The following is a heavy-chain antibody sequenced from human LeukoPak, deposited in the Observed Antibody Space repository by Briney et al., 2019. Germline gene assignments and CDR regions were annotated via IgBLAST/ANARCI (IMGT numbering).Heavy chain of an antibody. Sequence: SETLSLTCAVYGGSFSGYYWNWIRQPPGKGLEWIGEINHSGSTNYNPSLKSRVTITVDTSNSQFSLMLSSVTAADRAMYYCARRYSSGWYAFSPFDYWGQGTLFTVSS. J-gene: IGHJ4*02. CDR3: ARRYSSGWYAFSPFDY. CDR1: GGSFSGYY. V-gene: IGHV4-34*01. CDR2: INHSGST. D-gene: IGHD6-19*01.